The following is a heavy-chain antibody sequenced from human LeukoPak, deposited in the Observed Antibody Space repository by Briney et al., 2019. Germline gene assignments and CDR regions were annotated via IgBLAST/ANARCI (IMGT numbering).Heavy chain of an antibody. Sequence: GGSLTLSCAASGFTFSSYAMSWLRQAPGKGLKWVSAISGSGGSTYYEVPVKVPFTIYRDNSKNTLYLQMNSLRAEDTAVYYCATLQLPRSSWYLLPGEGYWGQGTLVTVSS. CDR2: ISGSGGST. CDR1: GFTFSSYA. CDR3: ATLQLPRSSWYLLPGEGY. J-gene: IGHJ4*02. V-gene: IGHV3-23*01. D-gene: IGHD6-13*01.